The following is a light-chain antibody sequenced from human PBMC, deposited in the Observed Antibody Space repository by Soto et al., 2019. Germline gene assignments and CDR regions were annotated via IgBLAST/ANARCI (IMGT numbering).Light chain of an antibody. Sequence: DIQMTQSPSTLSASVGDRVTITCRASQSLIVFLAWYQQKPGRAPKLLIYAASTLESGVPSRFSGSGSETEFLLTISSLQPDDSATYYCQQYKHYSTFGQGTKLEIK. CDR2: AAS. J-gene: IGKJ2*01. CDR1: QSLIVF. V-gene: IGKV1-5*03. CDR3: QQYKHYST.